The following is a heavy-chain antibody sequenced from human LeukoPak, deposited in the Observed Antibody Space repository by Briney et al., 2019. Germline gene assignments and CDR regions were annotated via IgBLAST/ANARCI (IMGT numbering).Heavy chain of an antibody. CDR1: GGSFSGYY. CDR3: AREARYNWFDP. J-gene: IGHJ5*02. D-gene: IGHD6-6*01. Sequence: TSETLSLTCAVYGGSFSGYYWSWIRQPPGKGLEWIGYIYYSGSTNYNPSLKSRVTISVDTSKNQFSLELSSVTAADTAVYYCAREARYNWFDPWGQGTLVTVSS. CDR2: IYYSGST. V-gene: IGHV4-59*01.